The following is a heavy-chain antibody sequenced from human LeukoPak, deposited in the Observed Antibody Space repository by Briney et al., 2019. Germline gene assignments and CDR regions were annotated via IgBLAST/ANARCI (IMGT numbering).Heavy chain of an antibody. CDR2: ICGNNNGT. D-gene: IGHD2-15*01. Sequence: GGSLRLSCAASGLTFRIWAMSCVRQAPGRGLEWVSSICGNNNGTYYADSVKGRFTISRDNSKNTLYLQMNSLRAEDTAVYYCAKGGGGGCASRLADWGQGTRVTVSS. J-gene: IGHJ4*02. CDR3: AKGGGGGCASRLAD. CDR1: GLTFRIWA. V-gene: IGHV3-23*01.